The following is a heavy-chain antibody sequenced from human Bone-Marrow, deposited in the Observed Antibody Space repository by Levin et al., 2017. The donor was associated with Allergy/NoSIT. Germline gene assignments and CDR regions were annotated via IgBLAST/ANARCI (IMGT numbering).Heavy chain of an antibody. CDR3: ARPLKSGYYLAFDQ. Sequence: SGGSLRLSCAASGFTFSDYYMSWIRQAPGKGLEWISYITGSGSTIYYTDSVRGRFAISRDNSKNSLYLHMSSLRAEDTALYYCARPLKSGYYLAFDQWGQGILVTVSS. CDR1: GFTFSDYY. J-gene: IGHJ5*02. V-gene: IGHV3-11*01. D-gene: IGHD3-3*01. CDR2: ITGSGSTI.